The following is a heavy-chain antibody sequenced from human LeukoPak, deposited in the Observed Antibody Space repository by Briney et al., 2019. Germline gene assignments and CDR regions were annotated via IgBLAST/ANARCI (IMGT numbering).Heavy chain of an antibody. CDR2: IYTSGST. V-gene: IGHV4-4*07. Sequence: SETLSLTCTVSGDSISNYYWTWIRQPAAKGLEWIGRIYTSGSTNYSPSLKSRVTMSVDTSKNQFSLKLSSVTAADTAVYYCARGSRYGDLDYWGQGTLVTVSS. CDR1: GDSISNYY. CDR3: ARGSRYGDLDY. J-gene: IGHJ4*02. D-gene: IGHD4-17*01.